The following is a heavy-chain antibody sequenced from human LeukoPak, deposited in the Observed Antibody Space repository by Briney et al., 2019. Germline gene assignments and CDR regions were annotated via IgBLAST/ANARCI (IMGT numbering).Heavy chain of an antibody. J-gene: IGHJ4*02. CDR1: GGSISSSGYY. CDR3: ARGKILPLYDY. Sequence: SETLSLTCTVSGGSISSSGYYWGWIRQPPGKGLEWTGSIYYSGSTYYNPSLKSRVTISVDTSKNQFSLKLSSVTAADTAVYYCARGKILPLYDYWGQGTLVTVSS. CDR2: IYYSGST. V-gene: IGHV4-39*01.